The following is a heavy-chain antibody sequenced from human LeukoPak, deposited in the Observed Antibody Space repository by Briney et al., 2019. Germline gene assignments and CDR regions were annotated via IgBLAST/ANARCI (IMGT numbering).Heavy chain of an antibody. CDR1: GYTFTSYH. CDR2: INPSGGTT. V-gene: IGHV1-46*01. D-gene: IGHD3-22*01. Sequence: GASVKVSCKASGYTFTSYHMHWVRQAPGQGLEWMGIINPSGGTTNYAQKFRGRVTMTRDMSTSTVYMELSSLRSEDTAVYYCARVPYDSSGRGGDYWGQGTLVTVSS. CDR3: ARVPYDSSGRGGDY. J-gene: IGHJ4*02.